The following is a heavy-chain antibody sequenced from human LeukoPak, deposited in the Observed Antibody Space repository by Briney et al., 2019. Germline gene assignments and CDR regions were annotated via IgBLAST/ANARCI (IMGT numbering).Heavy chain of an antibody. J-gene: IGHJ6*03. V-gene: IGHV1-2*02. CDR2: INPNSGGT. D-gene: IGHD6-13*01. Sequence: ASVKVSCKASGYTFTGYYMHWVRQAPGQGLEWMGWINPNSGGTYYAQKFQGRVTMTRDTSISTVYMELSRLRSDDTAVYYCARDVGIAAAGYYYYYYMDVWGKGTTVTVSS. CDR1: GYTFTGYY. CDR3: ARDVGIAAAGYYYYYYMDV.